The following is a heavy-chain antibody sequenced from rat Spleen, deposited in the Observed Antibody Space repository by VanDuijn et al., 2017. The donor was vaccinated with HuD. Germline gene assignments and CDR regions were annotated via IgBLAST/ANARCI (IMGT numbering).Heavy chain of an antibody. CDR2: ISYDGSKT. Sequence: EVQLVESDGGLVQPGRSLKLSCAASGFTFSDYYMAWVRQAPTKGLEWVATISYDGSKTYYRDSVKGRFTISRDNVRSTLNLHMDSLRSEDTAIYYCARPSYGFPFAYWGQGTLVTVSS. V-gene: IGHV5-29*01. CDR3: ARPSYGFPFAY. D-gene: IGHD1-3*01. CDR1: GFTFSDYY. J-gene: IGHJ3*01.